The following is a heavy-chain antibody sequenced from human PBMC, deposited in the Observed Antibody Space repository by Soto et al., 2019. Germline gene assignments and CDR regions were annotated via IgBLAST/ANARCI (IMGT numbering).Heavy chain of an antibody. J-gene: IGHJ6*02. CDR3: ARGGRVGGGMDV. CDR1: GFTFSSYS. Sequence: EVQLVESGGGLVKPGGSLRLSCAASGFTFSSYSMNWVRQAPGKGLEWVSSISSSSSYIYYADSVKGRFTISRDNAKNSLYLQMNSRRAEDTAVYYCARGGRVGGGMDVWGQGTTVTVSS. CDR2: ISSSSSYI. V-gene: IGHV3-21*01. D-gene: IGHD3-16*01.